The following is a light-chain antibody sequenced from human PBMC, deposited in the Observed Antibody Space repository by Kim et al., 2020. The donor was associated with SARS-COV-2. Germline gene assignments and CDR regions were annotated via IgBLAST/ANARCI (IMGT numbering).Light chain of an antibody. J-gene: IGLJ2*01. V-gene: IGLV3-19*01. CDR3: NSRDSSGNHWV. CDR2: GKN. CDR1: SLRSYY. Sequence: SSELTQDPAVSVALGQTVRITCQGDSLRSYYASWYQQKPGQAPVLVIYGKNNRPSGIPDRFSGSSSGNTASLTITGAPAEDEADYYCNSRDSSGNHWVFR.